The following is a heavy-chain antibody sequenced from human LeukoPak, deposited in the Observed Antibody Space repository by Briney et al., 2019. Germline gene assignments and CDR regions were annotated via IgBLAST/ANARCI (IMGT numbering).Heavy chain of an antibody. Sequence: PSETRSLTCTVSGGSISSGGYYWSWIRQPPGKGLEWIGYIYHSGSTYYNPSLKSRVTISVDRSKNQFSLKLSSVTAADTAVYYCLRAAAGYYYYYMDVWGKGTTVTVSS. D-gene: IGHD6-13*01. CDR2: IYHSGST. J-gene: IGHJ6*03. CDR3: LRAAAGYYYYYMDV. V-gene: IGHV4-30-2*01. CDR1: GGSISSGGYY.